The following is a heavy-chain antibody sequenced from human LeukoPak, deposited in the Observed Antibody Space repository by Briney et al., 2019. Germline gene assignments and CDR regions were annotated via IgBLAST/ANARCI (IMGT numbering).Heavy chain of an antibody. Sequence: QAGGSLRLPCAVSGFTFSSYDMNWVRQAPGKGPEWVASIRQDGSEKIYVDSVKGRFTISRDNTKNSLSLQLNGLRAEDTAVYYCARDGTAAGLYFDLWGQGTLVTVSS. CDR1: GFTFSSYD. J-gene: IGHJ4*01. V-gene: IGHV3-7*01. CDR2: IRQDGSEK. D-gene: IGHD6-13*01. CDR3: ARDGTAAGLYFDL.